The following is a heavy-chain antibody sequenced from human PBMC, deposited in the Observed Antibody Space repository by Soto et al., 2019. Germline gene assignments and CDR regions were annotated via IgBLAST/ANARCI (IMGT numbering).Heavy chain of an antibody. CDR2: ISHDGKKE. CDR1: GFTFRSYG. CDR3: AKDMGPSPRLPDSLDI. J-gene: IGHJ3*02. Sequence: QLAESGGNVVQPGKSLRLSCVASGFTFRSYGMHWVRQAPGKGLEWVATISHDGKKEYYADSVKGRFTVSRDNSRDTIYLEVKSVKTDDTAVYYCAKDMGPSPRLPDSLDIWGQGTVVTVSS. V-gene: IGHV3-30*18. D-gene: IGHD2-15*01.